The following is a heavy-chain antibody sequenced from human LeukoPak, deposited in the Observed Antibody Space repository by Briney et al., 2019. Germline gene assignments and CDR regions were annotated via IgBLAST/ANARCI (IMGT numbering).Heavy chain of an antibody. CDR1: GGSISSYY. CDR3: TRDHRVIGRFGESCFDY. Sequence: PSETLFLTCTVSGGSISSYYWSWIRQPPGKGLEWIGYIYYSGSTNYNPSLKSRVTISVDTSKNQFSLKLSSVTAADTAVYYCTRDHRVIGRFGESCFDYWGQGTLVTVSS. V-gene: IGHV4-59*01. CDR2: IYYSGST. D-gene: IGHD3-10*01. J-gene: IGHJ4*02.